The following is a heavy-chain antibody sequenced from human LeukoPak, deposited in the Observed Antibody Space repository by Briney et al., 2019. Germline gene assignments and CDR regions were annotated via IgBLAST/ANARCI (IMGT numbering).Heavy chain of an antibody. V-gene: IGHV3-53*01. D-gene: IGHD6-13*01. CDR2: IYSGGST. J-gene: IGHJ4*02. CDR3: ARTTFYSSSWRAYYFDY. Sequence: PGGSLRLSCAASGFTVSSNYMSWVRQAPGKGLEWVSVIYSGGSTYYADSVKGRFTISRDNSKNTLYLQMNSLRAEDTAVYYCARTTFYSSSWRAYYFDYWGQGTLVTVSS. CDR1: GFTVSSNY.